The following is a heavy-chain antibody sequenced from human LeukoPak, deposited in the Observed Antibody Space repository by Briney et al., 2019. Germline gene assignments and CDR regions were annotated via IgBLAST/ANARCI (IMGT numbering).Heavy chain of an antibody. CDR1: GFTFSSYA. V-gene: IGHV3-23*01. J-gene: IGHJ5*02. Sequence: PGGSLRLSCAASGFTFSSYAMSWVRQAPGKGLEWVSAISGSGGSTYYADSVKGRFTISRDNSKNTLYLQMNSLRAEDTAVYSCAKAQHSDGYYYFDPWGQGTLVSVSS. D-gene: IGHD5-24*01. CDR3: AKAQHSDGYYYFDP. CDR2: ISGSGGST.